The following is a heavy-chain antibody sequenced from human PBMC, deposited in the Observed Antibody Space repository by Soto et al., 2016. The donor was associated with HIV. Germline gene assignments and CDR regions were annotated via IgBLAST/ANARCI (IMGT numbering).Heavy chain of an antibody. J-gene: IGHJ3*02. V-gene: IGHV1-69*12. Sequence: QVQLVQSGAAVKKPGSSMKVSCKASGGTFSSYAISWVRQAPGQGLEWMGGIIPIFGTANYAQKFQGRVTITADESTSTAYMDLSSLRSDDTAVYYCARFCGTRYCSSTPWAFDIWAKGQWSPSLQ. CDR3: ARFCGTRYCSSTPWAFDI. CDR2: IIPIFGTA. D-gene: IGHD2-2*01. CDR1: GGTFSSYA.